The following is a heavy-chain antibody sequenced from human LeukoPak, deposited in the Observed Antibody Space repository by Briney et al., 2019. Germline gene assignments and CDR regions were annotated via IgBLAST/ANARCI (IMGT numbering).Heavy chain of an antibody. D-gene: IGHD2-8*01. CDR3: AKDGYCTNGVCYCLDY. CDR1: GFTFSDYY. Sequence: GESLRLSCAASGFTFSDYYMSWIRQAPGKGLEWVSYISSSGTTIYYADSVKGRFTISRDNAKNSLYLQMNSLRAEDTAVYYCAKDGYCTNGVCYCLDYWGQGTLVTVSS. V-gene: IGHV3-11*04. CDR2: ISSSGTTI. J-gene: IGHJ4*02.